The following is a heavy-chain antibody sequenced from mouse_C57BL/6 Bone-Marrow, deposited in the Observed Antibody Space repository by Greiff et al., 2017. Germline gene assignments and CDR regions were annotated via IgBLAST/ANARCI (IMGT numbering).Heavy chain of an antibody. J-gene: IGHJ4*01. V-gene: IGHV5-6*01. Sequence: EVQRVESGGDLVKPGGSLKLSCAASGFTFSSYGMSWVRQTPDKRLEWVATISSGGSYTYYPDSVKGRYTISRDNAKHTLYLQMSSLKSEDTAMYDCARGIQRMRLKGYYYAMDDWGQGTSVTVSS. D-gene: IGHD3-1*01. CDR1: GFTFSSYG. CDR3: ARGIQRMRLKGYYYAMDD. CDR2: ISSGGSYT.